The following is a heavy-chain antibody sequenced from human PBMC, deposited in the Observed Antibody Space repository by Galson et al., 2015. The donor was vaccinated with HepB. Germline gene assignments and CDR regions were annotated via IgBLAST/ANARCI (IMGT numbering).Heavy chain of an antibody. CDR2: INTGGTTT. J-gene: IGHJ4*02. CDR1: GFTFSSYW. Sequence: SLRLSCAASGFTFSSYWMHWVRQAPGKGLVWVSRINTGGTTTSYADSVKGRFTTSRDNAKNTLYLQMNSLRAEDTAVYYCARIYASGGHSLHYWGRGTLVTVSS. CDR3: ARIYASGGHSLHY. V-gene: IGHV3-74*01. D-gene: IGHD3-16*01.